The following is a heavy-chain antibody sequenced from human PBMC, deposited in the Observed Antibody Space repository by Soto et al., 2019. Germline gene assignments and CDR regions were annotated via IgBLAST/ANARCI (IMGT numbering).Heavy chain of an antibody. CDR3: ARTTMVRAVISALFDY. CDR2: IIPTFGTA. J-gene: IGHJ4*02. D-gene: IGHD3-10*01. CDR1: GGTFSSYA. V-gene: IGHV1-69*01. Sequence: QVQLVQSGAEVKKPGSSVKVSCKASGGTFSSYAISWVRQAPGQGLEWMGGIIPTFGTANYAQNFQGRVKITADEATSTAYMELSSLRSEDTAVYYCARTTMVRAVISALFDYWGQGTLVTGSS.